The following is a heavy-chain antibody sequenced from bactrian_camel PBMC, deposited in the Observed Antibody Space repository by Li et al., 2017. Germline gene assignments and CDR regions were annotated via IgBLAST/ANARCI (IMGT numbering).Heavy chain of an antibody. CDR3: AADDGERIRDCATVEEEDWDWYQGTSLRITT. J-gene: IGHJ4*01. CDR2: ITRDGAT. V-gene: IGHV3S53*01. D-gene: IGHD6*01. Sequence: HVQLVESGGGSVQPGGSLRLSCVTSGLPYRSYCMAWLRQGADQEREIVATITRDGATTYVESAKGRFTISKDTAKNILYLQMDRLKPEDTAMYYCAADDGERIRDCATVEEEDWDWYQGTSLRITTGAGGPRSPSP. CDR1: GLPYRSYC.